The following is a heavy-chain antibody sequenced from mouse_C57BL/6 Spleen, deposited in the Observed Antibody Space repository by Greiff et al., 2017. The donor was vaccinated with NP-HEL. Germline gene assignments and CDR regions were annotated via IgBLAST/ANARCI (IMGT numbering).Heavy chain of an antibody. V-gene: IGHV1-55*01. D-gene: IGHD1-1*01. CDR1: GYTFTSYW. J-gene: IGHJ2*01. CDR2: IYPGSGST. Sequence: QVQLQQPGAELVKPGASVKMSCKASGYTFTSYWITWVKQRPGQGLEWIGDIYPGSGSTNYNEKFKSKATLTVDTSSSTAYMQLSSLTSEDSAVYYCARYGSSSVYFDYWGQGTTLTVSS. CDR3: ARYGSSSVYFDY.